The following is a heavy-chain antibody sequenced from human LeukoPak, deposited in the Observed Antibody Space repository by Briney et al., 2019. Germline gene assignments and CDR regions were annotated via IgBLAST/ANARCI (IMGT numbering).Heavy chain of an antibody. D-gene: IGHD3-10*01. CDR3: AADPDYYGSGSGTPDDAFDI. J-gene: IGHJ3*02. V-gene: IGHV1-58*02. CDR1: GFTFTSSA. CDR2: IVVGSGNT. Sequence: ASVKVSCKASGFTFTSSAMQRVRQARGQRLEWIGWIVVGSGNTNYAQKFQERVTITRDMSTSTAYMELSSLRSEDTAVYYCAADPDYYGSGSGTPDDAFDIWGQGTMVTVSS.